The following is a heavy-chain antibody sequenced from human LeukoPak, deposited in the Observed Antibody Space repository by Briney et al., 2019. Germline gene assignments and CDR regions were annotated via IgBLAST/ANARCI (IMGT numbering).Heavy chain of an antibody. D-gene: IGHD3-22*01. CDR1: GGTFSSYA. J-gene: IGHJ3*02. Sequence: SVKVSCKASGGTFSSYAISWVRQAPGQGLEWMGGIIPIFGTANYAQKFQGGVTITADESTSTAYMELSSLRSEDTAVYYCARGLFGYYDSSGKDAFDIWGQGTMVTVSS. CDR2: IIPIFGTA. CDR3: ARGLFGYYDSSGKDAFDI. V-gene: IGHV1-69*13.